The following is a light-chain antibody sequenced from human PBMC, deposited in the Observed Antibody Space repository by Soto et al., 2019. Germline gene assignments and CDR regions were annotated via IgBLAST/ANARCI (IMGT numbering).Light chain of an antibody. V-gene: IGLV2-8*01. Sequence: QSALTQPPSASGSPGQSVTISCTGTSSDVGGYNYVSWYQQHPGKAPKLMIYEVTKRPSGVPDRFSGSKSDNTASLTVSGLQAEDEADYYCTSYAASNNFVVFGGGTKLTV. CDR1: SSDVGGYNY. CDR3: TSYAASNNFVV. J-gene: IGLJ2*01. CDR2: EVT.